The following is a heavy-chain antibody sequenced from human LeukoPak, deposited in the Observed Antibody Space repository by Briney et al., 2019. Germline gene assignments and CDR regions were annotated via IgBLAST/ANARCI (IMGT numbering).Heavy chain of an antibody. V-gene: IGHV1-2*02. J-gene: IGHJ5*02. CDR3: ARVKGVGCPWFDP. Sequence: TSVKVSCKASGYTFTNYYMHWVRQAPGQGLEWMGWINPNSGGTNYAQKFQGRVTMTRDTSISTAYMELSRLRSDDTAVYYCARVKGVGCPWFDPWGQGTLVTVSS. CDR2: INPNSGGT. CDR1: GYTFTNYY. D-gene: IGHD3-10*01.